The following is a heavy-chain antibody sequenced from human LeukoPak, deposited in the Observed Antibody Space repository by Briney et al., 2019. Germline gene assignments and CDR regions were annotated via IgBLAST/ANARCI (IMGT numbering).Heavy chain of an antibody. CDR3: ARDQVGPRYYYYGMDV. J-gene: IGHJ6*02. Sequence: PGGSLRLSCAASGFTFSSYSMNWVRQAPGKGLEWVSSISSSSSSYIYYADSVKGRFTISRDNAKNSLYLQMNSLRAEDTAVYYCARDQVGPRYYYYGMDVWGQGTTVTGSS. CDR2: ISSSSSSYI. V-gene: IGHV3-21*01. CDR1: GFTFSSYS.